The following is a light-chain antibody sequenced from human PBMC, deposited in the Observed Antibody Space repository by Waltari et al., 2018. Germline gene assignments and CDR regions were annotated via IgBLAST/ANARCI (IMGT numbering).Light chain of an antibody. V-gene: IGLV2-8*01. Sequence: QSALTQPPSASGSPGQSVPISCTGTSSDVGGYNYVSWYQQHPGKAPKLMIYEVSKRPSGVPDRFSGSKSGHTASLTVSGLQAEDEADYYCSSYAGSNNYVFGTGTKVTVL. J-gene: IGLJ1*01. CDR3: SSYAGSNNYV. CDR2: EVS. CDR1: SSDVGGYNY.